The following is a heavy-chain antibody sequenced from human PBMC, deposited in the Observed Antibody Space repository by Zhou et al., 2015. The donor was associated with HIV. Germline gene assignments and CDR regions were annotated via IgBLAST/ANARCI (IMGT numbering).Heavy chain of an antibody. Sequence: EVQLVESGGGLVQPGGSLRLSCATSGFTFSTYAMTWVRQAPGQGLEWVSSISDYSSYISYADSVQGRFTISRDNAKNSLFLQMNRLRAEDTAFYYCARDLVPAAIAGLDSWGQGTLVTVSS. CDR2: ISDYSSYI. CDR3: ARDLVPAAIAGLDS. CDR1: GFTFSTYA. V-gene: IGHV3-21*01. J-gene: IGHJ4*02. D-gene: IGHD2-2*01.